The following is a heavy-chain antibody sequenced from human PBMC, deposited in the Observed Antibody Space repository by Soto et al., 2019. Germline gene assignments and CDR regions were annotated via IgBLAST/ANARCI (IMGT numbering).Heavy chain of an antibody. V-gene: IGHV3-21*01. CDR3: AGHCSSTSCQNYYYYGMDV. CDR2: ISSSGTYI. Sequence: GESLKISCAASGFTFSSYSMNWVRQAPGKGLEWVSSISSSGTYIYYADSVKARFTISRDNAKNSLSLQMDSLRAEDTAVYYCAGHCSSTSCQNYYYYGMDVWGQGTTVTVSS. D-gene: IGHD2-2*01. J-gene: IGHJ6*02. CDR1: GFTFSSYS.